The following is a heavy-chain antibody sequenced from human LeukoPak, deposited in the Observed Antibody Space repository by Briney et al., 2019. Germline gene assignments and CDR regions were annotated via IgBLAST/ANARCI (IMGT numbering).Heavy chain of an antibody. Sequence: ASVKVSCKASGGTFSSYAISWVRQAPGQGLEWMGRIIPILGIANYAQKFQGRVTITADKSTSTAYMELSSLRSEDTAVYYCARDEHPVRGVPLRYWGQGTLVTVSS. D-gene: IGHD3-10*01. CDR1: GGTFSSYA. J-gene: IGHJ4*02. V-gene: IGHV1-69*04. CDR3: ARDEHPVRGVPLRY. CDR2: IIPILGIA.